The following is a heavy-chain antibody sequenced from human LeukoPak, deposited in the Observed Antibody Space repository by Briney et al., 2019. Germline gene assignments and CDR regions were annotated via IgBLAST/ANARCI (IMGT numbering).Heavy chain of an antibody. D-gene: IGHD3-22*01. Sequence: SETLSLTCTVSGGSISSYYWSWIRQPPGKGLEWIGYIYYSGSTNYNPSLKSRVTISVDTSKNQFSLKLSSVTAADTAVYYCARDAPLWYYDSSGVSAFDIWGQGTMVTVSS. J-gene: IGHJ3*02. CDR3: ARDAPLWYYDSSGVSAFDI. CDR1: GGSISSYY. V-gene: IGHV4-59*01. CDR2: IYYSGST.